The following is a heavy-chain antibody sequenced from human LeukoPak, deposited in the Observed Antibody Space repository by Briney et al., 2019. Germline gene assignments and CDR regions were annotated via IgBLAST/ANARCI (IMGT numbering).Heavy chain of an antibody. CDR1: GGSISSSSYY. Sequence: SETLSLTCTVSGGSISSSSYYWGWIRQPPGKGLEWIGSIYYSGSTYYNPSLKSRVTISVDTSKNQFSLKLSSVTAADTAVYYCATLSTGVQLWLPFDYWDQGTLVTVSS. J-gene: IGHJ4*02. D-gene: IGHD5-18*01. CDR2: IYYSGST. V-gene: IGHV4-39*01. CDR3: ATLSTGVQLWLPFDY.